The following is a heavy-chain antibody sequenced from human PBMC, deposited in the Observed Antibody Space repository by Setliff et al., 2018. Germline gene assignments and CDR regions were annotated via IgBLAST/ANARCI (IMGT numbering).Heavy chain of an antibody. CDR3: ARDLSMVRGVVITSFGWYDP. CDR1: GFTFSDYY. J-gene: IGHJ5*02. Sequence: LRLSCAASGFTFSDYYMSWIRQAPGRGLEWVSYISGSGTTIYYADSVKGRFTISRDNAKNSLYLQMNSLRAEDTAVYYCARDLSMVRGVVITSFGWYDPWGQGTLVTVSS. D-gene: IGHD3-10*01. V-gene: IGHV3-11*04. CDR2: ISGSGTTI.